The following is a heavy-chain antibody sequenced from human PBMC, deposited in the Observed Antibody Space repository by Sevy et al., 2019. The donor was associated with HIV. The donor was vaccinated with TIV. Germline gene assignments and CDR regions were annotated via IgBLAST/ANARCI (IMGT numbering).Heavy chain of an antibody. CDR1: GFTFSSYA. J-gene: IGHJ6*02. CDR2: ISSNVGST. Sequence: GGSLRLSCSASGFTFSSYAMHWVRQAPGKGLEYVSAISSNVGSTYYADSVKGRFTISRDNSKNTLYLQMSSLRAEDTAVYYCVKDKRGRYCSGGSCYGLSGMDVWGQGTTVTVSS. V-gene: IGHV3-64D*06. D-gene: IGHD2-15*01. CDR3: VKDKRGRYCSGGSCYGLSGMDV.